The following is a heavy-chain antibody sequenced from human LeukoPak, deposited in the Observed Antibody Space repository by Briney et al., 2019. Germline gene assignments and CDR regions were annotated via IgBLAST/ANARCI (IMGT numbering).Heavy chain of an antibody. J-gene: IGHJ4*02. D-gene: IGHD2-2*01. V-gene: IGHV3-53*01. Sequence: GGSLRLSCAASGFTVSSNYMSWVRQAPGKGLEWVSVIHSSGNTFYADSVKGRFTISRDNSKNTLYLQMNSLRAEDTAVYYCARGDIVVVPTAVGSWDYWGQGTLVTVSS. CDR2: IHSSGNT. CDR3: ARGDIVVVPTAVGSWDY. CDR1: GFTVSSNY.